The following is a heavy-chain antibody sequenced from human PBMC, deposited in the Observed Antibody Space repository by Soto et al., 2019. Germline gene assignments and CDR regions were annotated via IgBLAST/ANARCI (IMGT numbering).Heavy chain of an antibody. J-gene: IGHJ4*02. V-gene: IGHV3-23*01. CDR2: ISGSGGST. CDR3: AKQPISLTAYGDYVGEIDY. Sequence: GGSLRLSCAASGFTFSSYAMSWVRQAPGKGLEWVSAISGSGGSTYYADSVKGRFTISRDNSKNTLYLQMNSLRAEDTAVYYCAKQPISLTAYGDYVGEIDYWGQGTLVTVSS. D-gene: IGHD4-17*01. CDR1: GFTFSSYA.